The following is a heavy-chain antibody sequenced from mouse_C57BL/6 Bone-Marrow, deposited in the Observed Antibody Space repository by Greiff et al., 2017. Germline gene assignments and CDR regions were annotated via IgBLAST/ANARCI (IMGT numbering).Heavy chain of an antibody. J-gene: IGHJ2*01. V-gene: IGHV1-55*01. CDR3: ARDYGYDVY. Sequence: QVQLQQPGAELVKPGASVKMSCKASGYTFTSYWITWVKQRPGQGLEWIGDIYPGSGSTNNNEKFKSKATLTVDTSTSTAYMQLSSLTAEDSAVYYCARDYGYDVYWGQGTTLTVSS. D-gene: IGHD2-2*01. CDR1: GYTFTSYW. CDR2: IYPGSGST.